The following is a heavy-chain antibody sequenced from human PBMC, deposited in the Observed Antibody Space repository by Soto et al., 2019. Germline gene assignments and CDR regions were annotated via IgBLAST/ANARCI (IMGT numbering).Heavy chain of an antibody. D-gene: IGHD3-10*01. CDR2: IKKDGSEK. J-gene: IGHJ6*02. V-gene: IGHV3-7*01. CDR3: VRIRGNQFTYYYYYGMDG. CDR1: KFMFSAYG. Sequence: GGSLRLSCAASKFMFSAYGMSWVRQAPGRGLAWVATIKKDGSEKYYVDSVRGRFTISRDNAKNSLDLQMSSLRVEDAAVYYCVRIRGNQFTYYYYYGMDGWGQGTTVTVSS.